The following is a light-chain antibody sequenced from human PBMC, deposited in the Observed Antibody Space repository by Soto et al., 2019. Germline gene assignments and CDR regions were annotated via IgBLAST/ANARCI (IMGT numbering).Light chain of an antibody. V-gene: IGKV3-15*01. J-gene: IGKJ5*01. Sequence: EIVLTQSPATLSVSPGERAILSCSASQSIRTNVAWYQQRPGQAPRLLIYAASTRATDIPARFSGSGSGTEFTLTISSIQSEDFAIYYCQQYNRWTSITFGQGTRLEF. CDR3: QQYNRWTSIT. CDR2: AAS. CDR1: QSIRTN.